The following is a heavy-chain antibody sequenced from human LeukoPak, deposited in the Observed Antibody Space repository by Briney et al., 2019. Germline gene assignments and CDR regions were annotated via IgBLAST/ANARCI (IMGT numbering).Heavy chain of an antibody. CDR1: GYTFTDYY. V-gene: IGHV1-2*02. D-gene: IGHD6-13*01. CDR3: ARCTAAAGTYPLDY. J-gene: IGHJ4*02. Sequence: ASVKVSCKASGYTFTDYYMHWVRQAPGQGLEWIGWINPNRGDTIFAQKFHGRVTMIKDTSISTAYMELSRLTSDDTAVYICARCTAAAGTYPLDYWGQGTLVTVSS. CDR2: INPNRGDT.